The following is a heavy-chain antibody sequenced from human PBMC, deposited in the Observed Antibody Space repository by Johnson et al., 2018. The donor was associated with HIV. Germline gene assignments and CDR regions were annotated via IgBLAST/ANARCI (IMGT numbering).Heavy chain of an antibody. V-gene: IGHV3-66*01. J-gene: IGHJ3*02. CDR3: ARDRWLGDAFDI. CDR1: GFTVSSNY. D-gene: IGHD6-19*01. Sequence: VQLVESGGGLVQPGGSLRLSCAASGFTVSSNYMSWVRQAPGKGLEWVSVIYSGGSTYYADSLKDRFTISRDNSKNTLYLQMNSLRAEDTAVYYCARDRWLGDAFDIWGQGTMVTVSS. CDR2: IYSGGST.